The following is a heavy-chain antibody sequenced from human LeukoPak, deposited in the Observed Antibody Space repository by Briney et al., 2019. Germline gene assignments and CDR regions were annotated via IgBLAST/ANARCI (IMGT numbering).Heavy chain of an antibody. J-gene: IGHJ4*02. Sequence: GGSLRLSCAASGFTFSSYSMNWVRQAREKGLEWVSSISRGSTYIYYADSVRGRFTISRDNAKNSLDLQMNSLRAEDKAIYYCARDAVDTATYFDYWGQGTLVTVSS. D-gene: IGHD5-18*01. CDR1: GFTFSSYS. CDR2: ISRGSTYI. CDR3: ARDAVDTATYFDY. V-gene: IGHV3-21*01.